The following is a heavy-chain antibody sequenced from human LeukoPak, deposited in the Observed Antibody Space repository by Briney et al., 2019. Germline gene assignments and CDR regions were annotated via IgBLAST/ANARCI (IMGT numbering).Heavy chain of an antibody. CDR3: AKIFRYYDFWSGYLDY. V-gene: IGHV3-23*01. D-gene: IGHD3-3*01. Sequence: GGSLRLSCAASGFTFSSYAMSWVRQAPGKGLEGVSAIRGSGGSTYYADSVKGRVTISRDNSKNTLYLQMNSLRAEDTAVYYCAKIFRYYDFWSGYLDYWGQGTLVTVSS. CDR1: GFTFSSYA. CDR2: IRGSGGST. J-gene: IGHJ4*02.